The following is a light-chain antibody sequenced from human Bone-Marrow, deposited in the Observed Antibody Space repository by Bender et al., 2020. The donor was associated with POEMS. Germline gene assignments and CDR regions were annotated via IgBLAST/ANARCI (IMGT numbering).Light chain of an antibody. CDR3: SAWDDSLSGWV. CDR2: YDD. V-gene: IGLV1-36*01. CDR1: SSNIGHHG. J-gene: IGLJ3*02. Sequence: QSVVTQPPSLSEAPRQRVTISCSGSSSNIGHHGVNWYQQLPGEAPKLLIYYDDLLTPGVSDPFSASKSGTLASLAISELQSEDEGLYCCSAWDDSLSGWVFGGGTKLTVL.